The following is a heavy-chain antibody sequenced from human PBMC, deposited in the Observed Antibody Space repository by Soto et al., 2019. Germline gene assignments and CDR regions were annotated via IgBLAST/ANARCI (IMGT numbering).Heavy chain of an antibody. CDR2: IYDSGST. J-gene: IGHJ3*02. V-gene: IGHV4-39*01. Sequence: QLQLQESGPGLVKPSETLSLTCTVSGGSISSSSYYWGWIRQPPGKGLEWIGSIYDSGSTYYNPSLKSRVTIAVDTSKNQFSLKLGSVTAADTAVYYCARRGGSGSVVAFDIWGQGTMVTVSS. CDR3: ARRGGSGSVVAFDI. CDR1: GGSISSSSYY. D-gene: IGHD3-10*01.